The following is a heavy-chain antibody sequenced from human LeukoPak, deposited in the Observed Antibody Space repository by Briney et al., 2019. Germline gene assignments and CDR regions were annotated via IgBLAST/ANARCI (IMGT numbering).Heavy chain of an antibody. D-gene: IGHD3-9*01. V-gene: IGHV1-8*01. Sequence: ASVKVSCKASGYTSTSYDINWVRQATGQGLEWMGWMNPNSGNTGYAQKFQGRVTMTRNTSISTAYMELSSLRSEDTAVYYCARVQAKVLRYFDWLLSMTNQYYFDYWGQGTLVTVSS. CDR1: GYTSTSYD. CDR2: MNPNSGNT. CDR3: ARVQAKVLRYFDWLLSMTNQYYFDY. J-gene: IGHJ4*02.